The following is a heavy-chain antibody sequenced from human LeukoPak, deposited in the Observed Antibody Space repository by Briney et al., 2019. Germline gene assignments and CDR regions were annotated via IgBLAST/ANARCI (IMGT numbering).Heavy chain of an antibody. Sequence: SQTLSLTCVISGDSVSSNSAAWSWIRQSPSRGLEWLGRTYYRSKWYSDYAVSVRSRITINPDTSKNQFSLQLNSVTPEDTAVYYXARYTSSWFLDYWGQGTLVIVSS. CDR3: ARYTSSWFLDY. V-gene: IGHV6-1*01. CDR1: GDSVSSNSAA. CDR2: TYYRSKWYS. D-gene: IGHD6-13*01. J-gene: IGHJ4*02.